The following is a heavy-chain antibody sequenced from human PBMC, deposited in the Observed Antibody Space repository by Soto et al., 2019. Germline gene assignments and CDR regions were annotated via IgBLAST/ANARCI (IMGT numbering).Heavy chain of an antibody. V-gene: IGHV3-23*01. CDR1: GFTFSSYA. Sequence: EAQLLESGGGLEQPGGSLRLSCTASGFTFSSYAINWVRQAPGKGLEWVSGISGSGGSTYYADSVKGRFTISRDNSKNTLYLQMNGLRAEDTAVYYCAKGYALSGYSRMDVWGQGTTVTVSS. CDR2: ISGSGGST. CDR3: AKGYALSGYSRMDV. J-gene: IGHJ6*02. D-gene: IGHD5-18*01.